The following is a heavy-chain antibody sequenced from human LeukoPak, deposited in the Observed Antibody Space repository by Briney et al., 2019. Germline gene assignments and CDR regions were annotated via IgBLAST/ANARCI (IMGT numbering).Heavy chain of an antibody. CDR2: IFYSGST. V-gene: IGHV4-39*07. J-gene: IGHJ4*02. CDR1: NGSITSSYHY. Sequence: SETLSLTCTVSNGSITSSYHYWDWIRQPPGKGLEWIGSIFYSGSTYYNPSLSSRVTISVDTSKNQFSLKLSSVTAADTAVYYCARAPDEGYFDYWGQGTLVTVSS. CDR3: ARAPDEGYFDY.